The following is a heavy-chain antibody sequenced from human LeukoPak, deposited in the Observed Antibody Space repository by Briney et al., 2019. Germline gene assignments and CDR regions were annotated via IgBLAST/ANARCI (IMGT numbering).Heavy chain of an antibody. J-gene: IGHJ4*02. V-gene: IGHV1-8*03. CDR1: GYPFSNYY. CDR2: MNPNSGNT. Sequence: ASVKVSCKASGYPFSNYYMQWVRQAPGQGLEWMGWMNPNSGNTGYAQKFQGRVTITRNTSISTAYMELSSLRSEDTAVYYCAREEVGATDYWGQGTLVTVSP. CDR3: AREEVGATDY. D-gene: IGHD1-26*01.